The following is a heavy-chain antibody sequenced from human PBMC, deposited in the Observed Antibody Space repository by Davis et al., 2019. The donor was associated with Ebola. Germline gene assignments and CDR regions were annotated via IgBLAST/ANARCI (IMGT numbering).Heavy chain of an antibody. CDR1: GYTFTSYY. D-gene: IGHD1-26*01. Sequence: SVKVSCKASGYTFTSYYMHWVRQAPGQGLEWMGGIIPIFGTANYAQKFQGRVTITADESTSTAYMELSSLRSEDTAVYYCARGGYGSYLPETYYYYYGMDVWGKGTTVAVSS. CDR2: IIPIFGTA. CDR3: ARGGYGSYLPETYYYYYGMDV. J-gene: IGHJ6*04. V-gene: IGHV1-69*13.